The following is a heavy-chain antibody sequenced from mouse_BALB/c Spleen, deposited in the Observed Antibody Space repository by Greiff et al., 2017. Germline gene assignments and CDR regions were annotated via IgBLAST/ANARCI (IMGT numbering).Heavy chain of an antibody. V-gene: IGHV5-4*02. Sequence: EVKLVESGGGLVKPGGSLKLSCAASGFTFSDYYMYWVRQTPEKRLEWVATISDGGSYTYYPDSVKGRFTISRDNAKNNLYLQMSSLKSEDTAMYYCARDGAYGNYAHYFDYWGQGTTLTVSS. CDR3: ARDGAYGNYAHYFDY. CDR2: ISDGGSYT. J-gene: IGHJ2*01. CDR1: GFTFSDYY. D-gene: IGHD2-10*02.